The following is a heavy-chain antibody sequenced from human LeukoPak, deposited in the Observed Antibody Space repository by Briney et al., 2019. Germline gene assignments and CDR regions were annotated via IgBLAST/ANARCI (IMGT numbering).Heavy chain of an antibody. CDR3: ARVNQEDYYDSSGYYSPFDF. CDR2: ISHRGRT. Sequence: SQTLSLTCTVSDGSITTDDYFWSWIRQPPGKGLEWIGYISHRGRTYSNPSLESRLTMSVDRSQNQFFLKLSSVTAADTAVYYCARVNQEDYYDSSGYYSPFDFWGQGTLVTVSS. J-gene: IGHJ4*02. V-gene: IGHV4-30-2*01. D-gene: IGHD3-22*01. CDR1: DGSITTDDYF.